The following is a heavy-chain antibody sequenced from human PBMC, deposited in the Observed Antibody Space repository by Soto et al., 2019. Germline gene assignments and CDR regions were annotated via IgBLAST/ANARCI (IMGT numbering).Heavy chain of an antibody. CDR2: ISSSGSTI. CDR1: GFTFSSYE. J-gene: IGHJ3*02. CDR3: ARPGIADYAFDI. D-gene: IGHD6-13*01. Sequence: QPVGSLRLSCAASGFTFSSYEMNWVRQAPGKGLEWVSYISSSGSTIYYADSVKGRFTISRDNAKNSLYLQMNSLRAEDTAVYYCARPGIADYAFDIWGQGTMVTVS. V-gene: IGHV3-48*03.